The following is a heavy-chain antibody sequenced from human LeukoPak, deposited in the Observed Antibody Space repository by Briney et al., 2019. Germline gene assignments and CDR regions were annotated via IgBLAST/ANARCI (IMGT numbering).Heavy chain of an antibody. CDR1: GDSISSSSSY. J-gene: IGHJ4*02. Sequence: SETLSLTCTVSGDSISSSSSYWGWIRQPPGKGLEWIGSIYYSGSTYYNPSLKSRVTISVDTSKNQFSLKLSSVTAADTAVYYCAKVRTGWYHYFDSWGQGTLVTVSS. D-gene: IGHD6-19*01. CDR2: IYYSGST. CDR3: AKVRTGWYHYFDS. V-gene: IGHV4-39*01.